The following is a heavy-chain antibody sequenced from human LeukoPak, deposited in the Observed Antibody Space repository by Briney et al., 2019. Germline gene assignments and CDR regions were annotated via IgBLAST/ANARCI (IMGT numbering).Heavy chain of an antibody. V-gene: IGHV3-43*02. J-gene: IGHJ4*02. CDR2: ISGDGSNT. CDR1: GFTFDEYA. D-gene: IGHD3-16*02. Sequence: GGSLRLSCAAAGFTFDEYAMHWVRQAPGKGLEWVSLISGDGSNTWYADSVKGRFTISRDNTENSLYLHMNSLGTEDTAFYYCAKDKSPLYYDYIWGSYRLPFDSWGQGTLVTVSS. CDR3: AKDKSPLYYDYIWGSYRLPFDS.